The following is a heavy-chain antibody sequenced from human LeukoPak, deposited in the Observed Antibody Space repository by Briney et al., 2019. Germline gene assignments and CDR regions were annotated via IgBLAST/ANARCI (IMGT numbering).Heavy chain of an antibody. J-gene: IGHJ4*02. CDR3: ARVLGSRHYYESTGYLDY. V-gene: IGHV1-69*13. CDR1: GGTFSSYA. Sequence: ASVKVSCKASGGTFSSYAISWVRQAPGQGLEWMGGIIPIFGTANYAQKFQGRVTITADESTSTAYMELRSLRSDDTAVYYCARVLGSRHYYESTGYLDYWGQGTLVTVSS. D-gene: IGHD3-22*01. CDR2: IIPIFGTA.